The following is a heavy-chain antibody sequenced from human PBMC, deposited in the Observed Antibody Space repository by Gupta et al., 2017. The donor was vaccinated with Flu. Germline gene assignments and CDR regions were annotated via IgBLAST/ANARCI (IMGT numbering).Heavy chain of an antibody. D-gene: IGHD6-19*01. Sequence: QVQLVQSGAEVKKPGSSVKVSCKASGGTFSSYTISWVRQAPGQGLEWMGRIIPILGIANYAQKFQGRVTITADKSTSTAYMELSSLRSEDTAVYYCARLDSSGWTFDYWGQGTLVTVSS. CDR1: GGTFSSYT. V-gene: IGHV1-69*02. J-gene: IGHJ4*02. CDR3: ARLDSSGWTFDY. CDR2: IIPILGIA.